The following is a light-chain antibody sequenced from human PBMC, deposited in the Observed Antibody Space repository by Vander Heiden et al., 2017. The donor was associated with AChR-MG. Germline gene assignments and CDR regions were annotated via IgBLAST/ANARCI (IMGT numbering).Light chain of an antibody. Sequence: QSVLTQPPSVSGTPGPRVTISCSGSSSNIGTNFVYWYQQLPGKAPKLLIYRNNQRPSGVPDGFSGSKSGTSASLAISGLRSDDEADYYCAAWDDSLSGVLFGGGTKLTVL. CDR2: RNN. J-gene: IGLJ2*01. V-gene: IGLV1-47*01. CDR1: SSNIGTNF. CDR3: AAWDDSLSGVL.